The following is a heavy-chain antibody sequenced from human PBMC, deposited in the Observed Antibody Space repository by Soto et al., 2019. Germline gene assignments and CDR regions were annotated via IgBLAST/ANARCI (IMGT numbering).Heavy chain of an antibody. J-gene: IGHJ6*02. CDR3: AKYTVKYYYGMDV. V-gene: IGHV3-23*01. CDR2: ISGSGGST. Sequence: PGGSLRLSCAASGFTFSSYAMSWVRQAPGKWLEWVSAISGSGGSTYYADSVKGRFTISRDNSKNTLYLQMNSLRAEDTAVYYCAKYTVKYYYGMDVWGQGXTVTVYS. D-gene: IGHD4-4*01. CDR1: GFTFSSYA.